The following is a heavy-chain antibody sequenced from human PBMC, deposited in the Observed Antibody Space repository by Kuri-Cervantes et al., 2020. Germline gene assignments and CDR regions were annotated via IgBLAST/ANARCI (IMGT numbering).Heavy chain of an antibody. Sequence: SVQVSCKASGGTFSSYAISWVRQAPGQGLEWMGGIIPIFGTANYAQKFQGRVTITADESTSTAYMELSSVRSEDTAVYYCARAGFCSGGSCYGGLGVWGQGTTVTVSS. J-gene: IGHJ6*02. V-gene: IGHV1-69*13. CDR2: IIPIFGTA. D-gene: IGHD2-15*01. CDR3: ARAGFCSGGSCYGGLGV. CDR1: GGTFSSYA.